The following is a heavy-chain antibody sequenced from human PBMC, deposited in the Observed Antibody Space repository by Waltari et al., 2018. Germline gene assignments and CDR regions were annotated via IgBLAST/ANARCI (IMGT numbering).Heavy chain of an antibody. CDR3: ARLIPVHGKGCLYSDN. J-gene: IGHJ4*02. V-gene: IGHV2-5*02. Sequence: QITLKEPGPTLVKPTETLTLTCIFSGFSLTTSGGAVGWIRQVPGKALEWLAVIYWDDEKRYSPSLRNRLTITKDTSKNQVVLVLTNVDPADTGTYFCARLIPVHGKGCLYSDNWGQGSPVTVSS. D-gene: IGHD6-19*01. CDR2: IYWDDEK. CDR1: GFSLTTSGGA.